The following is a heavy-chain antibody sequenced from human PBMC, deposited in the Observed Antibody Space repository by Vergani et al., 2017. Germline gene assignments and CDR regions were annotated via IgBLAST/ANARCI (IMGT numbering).Heavy chain of an antibody. V-gene: IGHV3-30*02. D-gene: IGHD2-2*01. CDR1: GFPFSTYG. CDR3: AKTLLTFSRASGDHYYYYGMDV. CDR2: IRFDGSNT. J-gene: IGHJ6*02. Sequence: QVQLVESGGGVVQPGESLRLSCAASGFPFSTYGMHWVRQAPGKGLEWVAFIRFDGSNTYYADSLKGRFTISRDNSQNSLYLQMNSLRAEDTAVYYCAKTLLTFSRASGDHYYYYGMDVWGQGTTVTVSS.